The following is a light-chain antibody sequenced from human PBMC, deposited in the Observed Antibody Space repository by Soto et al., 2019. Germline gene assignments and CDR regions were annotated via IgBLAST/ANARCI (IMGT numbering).Light chain of an antibody. J-gene: IGLJ3*02. Sequence: QLVLTQSPSASASLGASVKLTCTLSSGHSSYAIAWHQQRPEKGPRFFMKLNSDGSHIKADGIPDRFSGSSSGAERYLTISSLQSEDEADYYCQTWGTGFWVFGGGTKLTVL. CDR2: LNSDGSH. CDR3: QTWGTGFWV. CDR1: SGHSSYA. V-gene: IGLV4-69*01.